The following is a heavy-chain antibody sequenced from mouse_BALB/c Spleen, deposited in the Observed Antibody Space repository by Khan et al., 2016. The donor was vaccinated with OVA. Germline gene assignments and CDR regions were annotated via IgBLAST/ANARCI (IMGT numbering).Heavy chain of an antibody. CDR1: GFTFSTYG. V-gene: IGHV5-6*01. Sequence: EVELVESGGDLVKPGGSLKLSCAASGFTFSTYGMSWVRQTPDKRLEWVATISTGGSYTYYPDSVKGRFTITGDNAKNTLYLQRSSVKSEETARFSCARLAYYYNSEGLASWGQGTLVTVS. CDR3: ARLAYYYNSEGLAS. CDR2: ISTGGSYT. D-gene: IGHD1-1*01. J-gene: IGHJ3*01.